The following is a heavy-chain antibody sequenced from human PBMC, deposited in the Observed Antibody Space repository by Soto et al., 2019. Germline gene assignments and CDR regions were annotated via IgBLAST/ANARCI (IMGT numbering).Heavy chain of an antibody. Sequence: AXVCLRLSCVACGFGFGNYPMAWVRQTPGKGLQWISTISGSGGMTDYEDSVRGRFTVSIDHSKDTVHLQMTSLRADDTAVYYCAKDSTTARGIRAFDIWGQGTTVTVSS. CDR3: AKDSTTARGIRAFDI. CDR2: ISGSGGMT. CDR1: GFGFGNYP. V-gene: IGHV3-23*01. D-gene: IGHD2-2*01. J-gene: IGHJ3*02.